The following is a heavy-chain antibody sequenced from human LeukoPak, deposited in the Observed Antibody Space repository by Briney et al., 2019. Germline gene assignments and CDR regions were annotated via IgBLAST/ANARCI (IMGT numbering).Heavy chain of an antibody. D-gene: IGHD1-1*01. CDR2: ISAYNGNT. V-gene: IGHV1-18*04. CDR1: GYTFTSYG. Sequence: ASVKVSCKASGYTFTSYGISWVRQAPGQGLEWMGWISAYNGNTNYAQKLQGRVTMTTDTSTSTAYMELRSLRSDDTAVYYCARGGAQLERPGYYYGMDVWGKGTTVTVSS. J-gene: IGHJ6*04. CDR3: ARGGAQLERPGYYYGMDV.